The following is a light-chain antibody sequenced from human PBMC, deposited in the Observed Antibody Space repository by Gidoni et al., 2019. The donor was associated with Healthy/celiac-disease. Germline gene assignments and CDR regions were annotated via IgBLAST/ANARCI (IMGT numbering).Light chain of an antibody. J-gene: IGKJ2*01. CDR2: LGS. Sequence: DSEMTRSRLSLPVTPVEPASISCRSSQSLLHCNGYNYLDWYLQQPGQSPQLLLYLGSSRAAGVPDRFSGRGSGTSLTLNIRRAEADDVGVYYCMHALQPYTFGQXTQLEIK. CDR3: MHALQPYT. V-gene: IGKV2-28*01. CDR1: QSLLHCNGYNY.